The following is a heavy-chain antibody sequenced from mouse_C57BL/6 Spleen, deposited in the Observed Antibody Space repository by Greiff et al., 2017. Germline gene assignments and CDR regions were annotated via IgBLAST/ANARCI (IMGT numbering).Heavy chain of an antibody. CDR3: ASYDGYYYFDY. CDR2: IDPSDSYT. J-gene: IGHJ2*01. Sequence: VQLQQPGAELVMPGASVKLSCKASGYTFTSYWMHWVKQRPGQGLEWIGEIDPSDSYTNYNQKFKGKSTLTVDKSSSTAYMQLSSLTSEDSAVYYCASYDGYYYFDYWGQGTTLTVSS. D-gene: IGHD2-3*01. V-gene: IGHV1-69*01. CDR1: GYTFTSYW.